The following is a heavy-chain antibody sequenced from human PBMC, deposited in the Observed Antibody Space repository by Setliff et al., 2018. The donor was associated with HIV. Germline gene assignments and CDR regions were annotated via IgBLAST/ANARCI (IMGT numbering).Heavy chain of an antibody. CDR2: SNSDGSST. J-gene: IGHJ3*02. V-gene: IGHV3-74*01. D-gene: IGHD7-27*01. Sequence: GGSLRLSCAASGFTFNTYWMHWVRQAPGKGLVWVSHSNSDGSSTTYADSVKGRFTISRDNTKNTLYLQMNSLRAEDTAVYFCARELPGPPGALDIWGHGTMVTVSS. CDR3: ARELPGPPGALDI. CDR1: GFTFNTYW.